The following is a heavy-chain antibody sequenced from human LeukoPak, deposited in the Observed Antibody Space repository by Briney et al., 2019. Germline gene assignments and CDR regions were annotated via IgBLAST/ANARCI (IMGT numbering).Heavy chain of an antibody. J-gene: IGHJ4*02. CDR1: GFTSSSYW. Sequence: PGGSLRLSCAVSGFTSSSYWMSWVRQAPGKGLEWVANIKQDGSEKYYVDSVKGRFTISRDNAKNSLYLQMNSLRAEDTAVYYCARTGRAWFSQHGKFDYWAQETLVTVSS. CDR3: ARTGRAWFSQHGKFDY. V-gene: IGHV3-7*05. CDR2: IKQDGSEK. D-gene: IGHD3-10*01.